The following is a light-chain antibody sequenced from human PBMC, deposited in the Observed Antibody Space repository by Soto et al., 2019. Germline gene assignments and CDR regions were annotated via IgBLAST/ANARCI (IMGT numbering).Light chain of an antibody. V-gene: IGLV2-8*01. CDR3: TSYSGSNTPYV. CDR2: EVT. Sequence: QSAPTQPPPASGSPGQSVTISCPGTSSDVGGYNYVSWYQHHPGKAPKLMISEVTNRPSGVPDRFSGSKSGNTASLTVSGLQAEDEADYYCTSYSGSNTPYVFGTGTKVTVL. J-gene: IGLJ1*01. CDR1: SSDVGGYNY.